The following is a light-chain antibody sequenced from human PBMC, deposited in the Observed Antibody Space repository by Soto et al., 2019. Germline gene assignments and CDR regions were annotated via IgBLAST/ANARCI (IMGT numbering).Light chain of an antibody. Sequence: QSALTQPASVSGSPGQSITISCTGTSSDVGSYDLVSWYQQHPGEAPKLLIYEVTERPSGVSIRFSGSKSDYTASLTNSGLRAEDEADYYCSSYAGRGVGVFGGGTKLTVL. J-gene: IGLJ2*01. CDR1: SSDVGSYDL. CDR3: SSYAGRGVGV. CDR2: EVT. V-gene: IGLV2-23*02.